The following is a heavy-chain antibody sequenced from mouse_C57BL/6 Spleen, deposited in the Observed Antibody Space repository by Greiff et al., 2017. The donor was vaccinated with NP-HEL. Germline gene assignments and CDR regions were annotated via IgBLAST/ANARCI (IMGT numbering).Heavy chain of an antibody. V-gene: IGHV1-69*01. Sequence: QVQLQQPGAELVMPGASVKLSCKASGYTFTSYWMHWVKQRPGQGLEWIGEIDPSDSYTNYNQKFKSKSTLTVDKSSSTAYMQLSSLTSEDSAVYYCAGLLPRVYFGCWGKGATLSVSS. CDR1: GYTFTSYW. CDR3: AGLLPRVYFGC. J-gene: IGHJ2*01. D-gene: IGHD1-1*01. CDR2: IDPSDSYT.